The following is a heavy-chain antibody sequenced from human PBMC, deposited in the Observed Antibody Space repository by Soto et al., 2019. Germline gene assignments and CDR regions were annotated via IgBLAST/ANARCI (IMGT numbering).Heavy chain of an antibody. V-gene: IGHV3-9*01. Sequence: EVQLVESGGGLVQPGRSLRLSCAASGFTFDDYAMHWVRQAPGKGLEWVSGISCNSDSIGYVDSEKSRFTIARDNAKNSLYLQMNSLMAVDTALYYCASLGPNMYVWGKGTTVTVSS. CDR2: ISCNSDSI. CDR1: GFTFDDYA. D-gene: IGHD3-16*01. J-gene: IGHJ6*03. CDR3: ASLGPNMYV.